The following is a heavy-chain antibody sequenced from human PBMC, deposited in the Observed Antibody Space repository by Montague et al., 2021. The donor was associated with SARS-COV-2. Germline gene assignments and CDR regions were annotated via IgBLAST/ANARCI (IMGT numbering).Heavy chain of an antibody. D-gene: IGHD3-10*01. CDR1: GGSFSTYS. V-gene: IGHV4-34*01. Sequence: SETLSLTCAVHGGSFSTYSWNWSRQPPGKGLEWIGEIHHGGSTNYNPSLKSRVTISAYTSKNQFSLKLTSVAAADTAVYYCARLGDGVVPSPILGVGPYYSYYYMDVWGKGTTVTVSS. J-gene: IGHJ6*03. CDR2: IHHGGST. CDR3: ARLGDGVVPSPILGVGPYYSYYYMDV.